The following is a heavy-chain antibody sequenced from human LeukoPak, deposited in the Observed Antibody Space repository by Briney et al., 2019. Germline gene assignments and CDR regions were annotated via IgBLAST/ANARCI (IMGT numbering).Heavy chain of an antibody. Sequence: GGSLRLSCATSGFTLKNYWMSWLRRAPGKGLEWVSRSKYDGSTAMYAESVKGRFTISRDNSKNTLYLQMNSLRAEDTAQYFCARDPNGDYIGAFEFWGRGTVLTVSS. V-gene: IGHV3-74*03. CDR2: SKYDGSTA. CDR1: GFTLKNYW. CDR3: ARDPNGDYIGAFEF. J-gene: IGHJ3*01. D-gene: IGHD4-17*01.